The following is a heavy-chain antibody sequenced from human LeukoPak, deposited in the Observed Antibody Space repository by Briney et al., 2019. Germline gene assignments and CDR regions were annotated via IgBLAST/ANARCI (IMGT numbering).Heavy chain of an antibody. Sequence: RGASVKVSCKASGYTFTDYYMHWVRQAPGQGLEWMGWINPNRGVTNYAEKFHGRVTMTRDTSINTAYMELSSLISDDTAVYYCSRSIDYYDSGGYYPRTFDYWGQGTLVTVS. V-gene: IGHV1-2*02. J-gene: IGHJ4*02. D-gene: IGHD3-22*01. CDR3: SRSIDYYDSGGYYPRTFDY. CDR2: INPNRGVT. CDR1: GYTFTDYY.